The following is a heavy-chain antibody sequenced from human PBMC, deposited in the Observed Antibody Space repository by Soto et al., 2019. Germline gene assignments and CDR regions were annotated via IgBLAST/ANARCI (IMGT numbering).Heavy chain of an antibody. CDR2: INHSGST. J-gene: IGHJ6*02. CDR1: GGSFSGYY. D-gene: IGHD3-3*01. Sequence: NPSETLSLTCAVYGGSFSGYYWSWIRQPPGKGLEWIGEINHSGSTNYNPSLKSRVTISVDTSKNQFSLKLSSVTAADTAVYYCARATEVITIFGVVIPDYYGMDVWGQGTTVTVSS. CDR3: ARATEVITIFGVVIPDYYGMDV. V-gene: IGHV4-34*01.